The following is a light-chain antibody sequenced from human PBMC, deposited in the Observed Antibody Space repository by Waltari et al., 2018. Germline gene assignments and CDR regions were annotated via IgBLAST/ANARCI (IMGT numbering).Light chain of an antibody. V-gene: IGKV3-15*01. J-gene: IGKJ1*01. CDR2: GAS. CDR3: QQYNNWGT. CDR1: QSVSSN. Sequence: EIVMTQPPATLSVSPGERATLSCRARQSVSSNLAWYQQKPGQAPRLLIYGASTRATGIPARFSGSGSGTEFTLTISSLQSEDFAVYYCQQYNNWGTFGQGTKVEIK.